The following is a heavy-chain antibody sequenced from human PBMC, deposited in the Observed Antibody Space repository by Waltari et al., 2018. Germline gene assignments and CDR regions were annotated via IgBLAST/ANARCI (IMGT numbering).Heavy chain of an antibody. V-gene: IGHV3-53*01. D-gene: IGHD6-19*01. Sequence: EVQLVESGGGLIQPGGSLRLSCAASGFTVSSNYMSWVRQAPGKGREGVSVIYSGGSTYYADSVKGRFTISRDNSKNTLYLQMNSLRAEDTAVYYCAREHKGSGWYELGFDIWGQGTMVTVSS. CDR3: AREHKGSGWYELGFDI. J-gene: IGHJ3*02. CDR2: IYSGGST. CDR1: GFTVSSNY.